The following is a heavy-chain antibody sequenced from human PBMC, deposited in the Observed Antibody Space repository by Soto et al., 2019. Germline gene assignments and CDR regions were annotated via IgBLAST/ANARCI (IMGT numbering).Heavy chain of an antibody. CDR1: GYTFTSYG. CDR2: ISAYNGNT. CDR3: ARVGNFYYDSSRLMGY. Sequence: QVQLVQSGAEVKKPGASVKVSCKASGYTFTSYGISWVRQAPGQGLEWMGWISAYNGNTNYAQKLQGRVTMTTDTXTXXAYMELRSLRSDDTAVYYCARVGNFYYDSSRLMGYWGQGTLVTVSS. J-gene: IGHJ4*02. V-gene: IGHV1-18*01. D-gene: IGHD3-22*01.